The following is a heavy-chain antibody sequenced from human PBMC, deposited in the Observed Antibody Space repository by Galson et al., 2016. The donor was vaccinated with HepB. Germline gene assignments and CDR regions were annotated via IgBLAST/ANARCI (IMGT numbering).Heavy chain of an antibody. V-gene: IGHV4-39*01. CDR2: IYNSGTT. CDR1: TDSISTKFYY. D-gene: IGHD3-10*01. Sequence: LSLTCTVSTDSISTKFYYWSWIRQPPGKGLEWIASIYNSGTTYYNPSFKSRVTISVDTSYNRFSLKLGSVTAADAGVYYCTGTMVRGFSYFDYWGLGTLVVVS. CDR3: TGTMVRGFSYFDY. J-gene: IGHJ4*02.